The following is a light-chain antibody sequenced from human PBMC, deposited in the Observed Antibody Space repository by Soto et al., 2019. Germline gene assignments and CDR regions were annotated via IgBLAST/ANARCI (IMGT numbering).Light chain of an antibody. CDR2: AAD. CDR3: QQYNNWPPWT. V-gene: IGKV3-15*01. Sequence: EVVMRQSPATLSVSPGETATLSCRASQSVSNKLAWYQQRPGQAPRLLIYAADTRATGIPDRFSGSGSGRECTLTISSRQSEDFAVYYCQQYNNWPPWTFGQGTKVEVK. CDR1: QSVSNK. J-gene: IGKJ1*01.